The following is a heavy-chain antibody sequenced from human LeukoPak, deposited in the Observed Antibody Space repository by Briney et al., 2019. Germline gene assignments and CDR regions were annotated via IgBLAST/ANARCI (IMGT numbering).Heavy chain of an antibody. V-gene: IGHV1-46*01. J-gene: IGHJ4*02. CDR2: INPSGGST. D-gene: IGHD3-16*01. CDR3: AIESVWYGFDY. Sequence: ASVKVSCKASGYTFTSYYMHWVRQTPGQGLEWMGRINPSGGSTSYAQKFQGRVTMTRDTSTSTVYMELSSLRSEDTAVYYCAIESVWYGFDYWGQGTLVTVSS. CDR1: GYTFTSYY.